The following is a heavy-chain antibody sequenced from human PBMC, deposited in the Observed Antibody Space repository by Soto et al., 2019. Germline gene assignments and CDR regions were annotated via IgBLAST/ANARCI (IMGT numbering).Heavy chain of an antibody. Sequence: QVQMQESGPGLVMPSQTLSLTCTVSGDSIRRSPYYWSWIRQHPGKGLEWIGYIYYSGTTYYNPSLKSRLTISVDTSKNQFYLKLSSVTAADTAVYYCARPRIATAGTDFDYWGQGTLVSVSS. CDR2: IYYSGTT. J-gene: IGHJ4*01. V-gene: IGHV4-31*03. CDR3: ARPRIATAGTDFDY. D-gene: IGHD6-13*01. CDR1: GDSIRRSPYY.